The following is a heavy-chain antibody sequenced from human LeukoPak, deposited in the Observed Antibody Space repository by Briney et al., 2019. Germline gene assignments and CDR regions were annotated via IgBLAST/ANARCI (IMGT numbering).Heavy chain of an antibody. Sequence: SETLSLTCTVSGGSISSYYWSWIRQPPGKGLEWIGYIYYSGSTNYNPSLKSRVTISVDTSENQFSLKLTSVTAADTAVYYCARTTEGGYTDGYFYYYYMDVWGKGTTVTISS. CDR3: ARTTEGGYTDGYFYYYYMDV. J-gene: IGHJ6*03. CDR1: GGSISSYY. CDR2: IYYSGST. D-gene: IGHD5-18*01. V-gene: IGHV4-59*01.